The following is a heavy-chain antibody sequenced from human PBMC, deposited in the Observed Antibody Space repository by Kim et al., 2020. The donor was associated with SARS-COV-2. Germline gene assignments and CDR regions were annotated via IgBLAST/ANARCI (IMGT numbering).Heavy chain of an antibody. CDR3: AKVIFGYLPEYYYGMDV. Sequence: GGSLRLSCAASGFTFSSYAMSWVRQAPGKGLEWVSAISGSGGSTYYADSVKGRFTISRDNSKNTLYLQMNSLRAEDTAVYYCAKVIFGYLPEYYYGMDVWGQGTTVTVSS. D-gene: IGHD5-18*01. CDR2: ISGSGGST. J-gene: IGHJ6*02. CDR1: GFTFSSYA. V-gene: IGHV3-23*01.